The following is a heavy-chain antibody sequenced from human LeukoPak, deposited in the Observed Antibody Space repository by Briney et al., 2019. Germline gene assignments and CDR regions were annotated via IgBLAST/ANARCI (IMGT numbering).Heavy chain of an antibody. Sequence: GASVTVSCKASGGTFSIYAISWVRQAPGQGLEWMGRIIPILGIANYAQKFQGRVTITADKSTSTAYMELSSLRSEDTAVYYCARESDAFDIWGQGTMVTVSS. V-gene: IGHV1-69*04. J-gene: IGHJ3*02. CDR1: GGTFSIYA. CDR2: IIPILGIA. CDR3: ARESDAFDI.